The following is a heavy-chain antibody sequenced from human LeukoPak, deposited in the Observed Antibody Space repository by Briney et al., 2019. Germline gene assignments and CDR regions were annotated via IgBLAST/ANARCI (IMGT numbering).Heavy chain of an antibody. J-gene: IGHJ5*02. D-gene: IGHD6-13*01. CDR3: ARRAAAAGTYWFDP. CDR2: IYPDDSDT. Sequence: GESLKISCKGSGYSFTSYWIGWVRQIPGKGLEWMGIIYPDDSDTRYSPSFQGQVTISADKSISTAYLQWSSLKASDTAMYYCARRAAAAGTYWFDPWGQGTLVTVSS. CDR1: GYSFTSYW. V-gene: IGHV5-51*01.